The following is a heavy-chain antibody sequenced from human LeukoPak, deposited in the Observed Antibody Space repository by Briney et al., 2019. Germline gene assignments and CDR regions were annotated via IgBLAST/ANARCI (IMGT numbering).Heavy chain of an antibody. D-gene: IGHD3-22*01. J-gene: IGHJ4*02. CDR1: GDSINSYH. CDR3: ARDDSSRDDSGGYHY. Sequence: PSETLSLTCTVSGDSINSYHWSWIRQPAGKGLEWIGRIHMSGSTNYNPSLRSRVAISMDNSKNQFSLKLKSVTSAHKAVYYCARDDSSRDDSGGYHYWGQGTLVTVSS. V-gene: IGHV4-4*07. CDR2: IHMSGST.